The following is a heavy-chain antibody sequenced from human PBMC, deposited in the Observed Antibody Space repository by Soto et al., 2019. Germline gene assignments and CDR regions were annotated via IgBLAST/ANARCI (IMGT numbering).Heavy chain of an antibody. CDR3: ARDHHYYDSSGFDY. CDR2: IYSGGST. J-gene: IGHJ4*02. Sequence: GGSLRLSCAASGFTVSGNYMSWVRQAPGKGLEWVSVIYSGGSTYYADSVKGRFTISRDNSKNTLYLQMNSLRAEDTAVYYCARDHHYYDSSGFDYWGQGTLGTVSA. V-gene: IGHV3-53*01. CDR1: GFTVSGNY. D-gene: IGHD3-22*01.